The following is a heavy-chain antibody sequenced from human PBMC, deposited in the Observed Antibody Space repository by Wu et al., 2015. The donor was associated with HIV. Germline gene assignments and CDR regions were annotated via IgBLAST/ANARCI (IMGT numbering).Heavy chain of an antibody. CDR3: VRSRDSDGTYP. CDR1: GYTFIDYS. V-gene: IGHV1-2*02. D-gene: IGHD2-15*01. Sequence: QVQLVQSGAEVKKPGASLKVSCKASGYTFIDYSLHWVRQAPGQGLEWMGWIKPHTGGTKYAQKFQGRVTVTRDASINTAYMELSRLTSDDTAVYYCVRSRDSDGTYPWGQGTLVIVSS. CDR2: IKPHTGGT. J-gene: IGHJ5*02.